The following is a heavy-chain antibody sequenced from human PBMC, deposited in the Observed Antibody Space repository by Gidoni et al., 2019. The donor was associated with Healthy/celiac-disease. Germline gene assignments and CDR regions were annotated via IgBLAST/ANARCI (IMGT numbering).Heavy chain of an antibody. CDR1: GGSISSSSYY. J-gene: IGHJ4*02. CDR3: ARQGQWLGDVDY. D-gene: IGHD6-19*01. V-gene: IGHV4-39*01. CDR2: IYYSGST. Sequence: QLQLQESGPGLVKPSEPLSLTCTVSGGSISSSSYYWCWIRQPPGKGLEWIGSIYYSGSTDYNPSIKSRVTISVDTSKNQFSRKLSSVTAADTAVYYCARQGQWLGDVDYWGQGTLVTVSS.